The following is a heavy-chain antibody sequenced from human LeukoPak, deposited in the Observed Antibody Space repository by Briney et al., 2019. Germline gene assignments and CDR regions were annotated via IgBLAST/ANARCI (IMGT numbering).Heavy chain of an antibody. CDR1: GFTFSDYY. CDR3: ARDPGPVVPEYYFDY. Sequence: PGGSLRLSCAASGFTFSDYYMSWIRQAPGKGLEWVSYISSSGSTIYYADSVKGRFTISRDNAKNSLYLQMNSLRAEDTAVYYCARDPGPVVPEYYFDYWGQGTLVTVSS. CDR2: ISSSGSTI. V-gene: IGHV3-11*01. J-gene: IGHJ4*02. D-gene: IGHD2-2*01.